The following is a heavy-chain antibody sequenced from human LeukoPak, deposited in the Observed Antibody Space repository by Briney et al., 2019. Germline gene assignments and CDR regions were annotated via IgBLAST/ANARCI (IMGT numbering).Heavy chain of an antibody. CDR3: ARDGVVVPAEGMDV. D-gene: IGHD2-2*01. Sequence: GASVQVSCQACGYTFTGYYMHSVRQAPGRGLEWMGWINLNSGGTNYAQKFRGRVTMTRYTSISTAYIELSRLRSDDTAVYYWARDGVVVPAEGMDVWGQGTTVTVSS. CDR1: GYTFTGYY. CDR2: INLNSGGT. V-gene: IGHV1-2*02. J-gene: IGHJ6*02.